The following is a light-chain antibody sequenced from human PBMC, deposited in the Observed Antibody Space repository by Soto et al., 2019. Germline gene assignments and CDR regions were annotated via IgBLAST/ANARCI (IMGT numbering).Light chain of an antibody. J-gene: IGKJ1*01. CDR2: GAS. V-gene: IGKV3-15*01. Sequence: EIVMTQSPATLSVSPGERATLSCRASQSVSSNLAWYQQKPGQAPRLLIYGASTRATGIPARFSGSGSGTEFTLTISSLQSEDFAVYYCQQYHGNLGTFGQGTKVEIK. CDR3: QQYHGNLGT. CDR1: QSVSSN.